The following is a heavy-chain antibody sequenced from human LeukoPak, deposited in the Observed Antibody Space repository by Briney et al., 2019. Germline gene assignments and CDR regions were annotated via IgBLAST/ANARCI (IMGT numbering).Heavy chain of an antibody. D-gene: IGHD6-6*01. CDR1: GFSFSGHW. CDR2: ISPTGSTT. CDR3: ARGPNSNWSGLDF. Sequence: GGSLRLSCTASGFSFSGHWRHWDRELPGNGRVWVSRISPTGSTTSYADSVKGRFTVSRDNAKNTLYLQVNNLRAEDTAVYYCARGPNSNWSGLDFWGQGTLLTVSS. J-gene: IGHJ4*02. V-gene: IGHV3-74*01.